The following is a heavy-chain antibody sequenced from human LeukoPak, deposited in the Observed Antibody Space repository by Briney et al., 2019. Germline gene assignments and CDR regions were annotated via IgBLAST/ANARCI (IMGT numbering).Heavy chain of an antibody. CDR2: IYYSGST. V-gene: IGHV4-59*01. J-gene: IGHJ3*02. CDR1: GGSISSYY. D-gene: IGHD3-3*01. Sequence: PSETLSLTCTVSGGSISSYYWSWIRQPPGKGLERIGYIYYSGSTNYNPSLKSRVTISVDTSKNQFSLKLSSVTAADTAVYYCARAERITIFGVVIIKVEAFDIWGQGTMVTVSS. CDR3: ARAERITIFGVVIIKVEAFDI.